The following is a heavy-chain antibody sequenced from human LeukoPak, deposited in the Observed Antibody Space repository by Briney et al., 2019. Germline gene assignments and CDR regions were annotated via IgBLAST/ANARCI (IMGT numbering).Heavy chain of an antibody. CDR1: GFTFSSYE. V-gene: IGHV3-48*03. J-gene: IGHJ6*03. Sequence: QPGGSLRLSCAASGFTFSSYEMHRVRQAPGKGLEWVSYISSSSSTIYYADSVKGRFTISRDNAKNSLYLQMNSLRGEDTAVYYCARDSNHYMDVWGKGTTVSVSS. CDR3: ARDSNHYMDV. CDR2: ISSSSSTI.